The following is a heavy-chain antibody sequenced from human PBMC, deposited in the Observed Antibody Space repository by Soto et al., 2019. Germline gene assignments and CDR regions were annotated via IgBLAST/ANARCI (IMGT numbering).Heavy chain of an antibody. J-gene: IGHJ3*02. CDR2: ISSNGGST. V-gene: IGHV3-64*01. D-gene: IGHD3-10*01. Sequence: GGSLILSCAASGFTFSSYAMHWVRQAPGKGLEYVSGISSNGGSTDYANSVKGRFTISRDNSKNTLYLQMGSLRAEDMAVYYCARAFGYAFDIWGQGT. CDR1: GFTFSSYA. CDR3: ARAFGYAFDI.